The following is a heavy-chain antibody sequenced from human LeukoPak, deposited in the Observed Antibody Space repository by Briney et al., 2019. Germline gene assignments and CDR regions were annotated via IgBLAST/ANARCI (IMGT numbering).Heavy chain of an antibody. CDR1: GYTLPALS. CDR2: FDPEDDEG. D-gene: IGHD3-22*01. V-gene: IGHV1-24*01. CDR3: ARDRESYYDSSGYYTNFDY. J-gene: IGHJ4*02. Sequence: ASVKVSCKVSGYTLPALSMHWVRQAPGKGLEWMGNFDPEDDEGFYAQKSQGRVTMTEDTSTDTAYMELSSLRSEDTAVHYCARDRESYYDSSGYYTNFDYWGQGTLVTVSS.